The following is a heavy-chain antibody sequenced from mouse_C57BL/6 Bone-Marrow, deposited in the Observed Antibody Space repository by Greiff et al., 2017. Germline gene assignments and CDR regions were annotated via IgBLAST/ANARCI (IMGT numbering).Heavy chain of an antibody. CDR2: IHPNSGST. Sequence: QVQLQQPGAELVKPGASVKLSCKASGYTFTSYWMHWVKQRPGQGLEWIGMIHPNSGSTNYNEKFKSKATLTVDKSSSTAYMQLSSLTSEDSAVYYCARKGHYYVSTFDYWGQGTTLTVSS. D-gene: IGHD1-1*01. J-gene: IGHJ2*01. CDR3: ARKGHYYVSTFDY. V-gene: IGHV1-64*01. CDR1: GYTFTSYW.